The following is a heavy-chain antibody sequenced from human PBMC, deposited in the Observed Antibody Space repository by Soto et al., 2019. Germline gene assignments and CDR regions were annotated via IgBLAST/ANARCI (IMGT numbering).Heavy chain of an antibody. V-gene: IGHV1-69*01. CDR2: IIPIFGTA. CDR3: VRAMVRGVERYYYYYGMDV. CDR1: GGTFSSYA. Sequence: QVQLVQSGAEVKKPGSSVKVSCKASGGTFSSYAISWVRQAPGQGLEWMGGIIPIFGTANYAQKFQGRVTITADESTSTAYMELSSLRSEDTAVYYCVRAMVRGVERYYYYYGMDVWGQGTTVTVSS. D-gene: IGHD3-10*01. J-gene: IGHJ6*02.